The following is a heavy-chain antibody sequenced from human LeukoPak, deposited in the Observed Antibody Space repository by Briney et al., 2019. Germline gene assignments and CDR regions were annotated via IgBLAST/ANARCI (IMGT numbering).Heavy chain of an antibody. CDR2: INHSGST. J-gene: IGHJ4*02. CDR3: ASPWGYGSGI. V-gene: IGHV4-34*01. Sequence: SETLSLTCAVYGGSFSGYYWSWIRQPPGKGLEWIGEINHSGSTNYNPSLKSRVTISVDTSKNQFSLKLSSVTAADTAMYYCASPWGYGSGIWGQGTLVTVSS. CDR1: GGSFSGYY. D-gene: IGHD3-10*01.